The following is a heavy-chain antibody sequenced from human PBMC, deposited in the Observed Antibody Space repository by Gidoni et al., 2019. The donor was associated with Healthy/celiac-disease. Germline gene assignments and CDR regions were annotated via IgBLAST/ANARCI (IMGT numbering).Heavy chain of an antibody. CDR1: GFTFDDYA. CDR3: AKDHHYYDSSGYSH. V-gene: IGHV3-9*01. Sequence: EVQLVESGGGLVQPGRSLRLSCAASGFTFDDYAMHWVRQAPGKGLEWVSGISWNSGSIGYADSVKGRFTISRDNAKNSLYLQMNSLRAEDTALYYCAKDHHYYDSSGYSHWGQGTLVTVSS. CDR2: ISWNSGSI. D-gene: IGHD3-22*01. J-gene: IGHJ4*02.